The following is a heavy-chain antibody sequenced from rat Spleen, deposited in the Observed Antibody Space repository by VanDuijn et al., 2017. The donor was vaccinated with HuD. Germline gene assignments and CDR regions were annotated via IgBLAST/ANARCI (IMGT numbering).Heavy chain of an antibody. CDR3: AREGSLYYGGDPDWLAY. CDR1: GFIFNSYY. D-gene: IGHD1-1*01. V-gene: IGHV5-27*01. CDR2: ISPSGGST. J-gene: IGHJ3*01. Sequence: EVQLVESGGGLVQPGGSLKLSCAASGFIFNSYYMVWVRQAPTKGLEWVAYISPSGGSTYYRDAVKGRFTISRDNAKSTLYLQMDGLGSEDTATYYCAREGSLYYGGDPDWLAYWGQGALVTVSS.